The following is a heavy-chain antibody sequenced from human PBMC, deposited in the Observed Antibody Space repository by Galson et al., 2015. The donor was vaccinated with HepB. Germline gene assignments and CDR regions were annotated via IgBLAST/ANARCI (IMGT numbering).Heavy chain of an antibody. J-gene: IGHJ6*02. CDR1: GFIFSKYV. CDR2: ISYDGSNK. D-gene: IGHD1-14*01. CDR3: ARDRTPIDAPGYYYYGMDV. Sequence: SLRLSCAASGFIFSKYVINWVRQAPGKGLEWVAVISYDGSNKYYADSVKGRFTISRDNSKNTLYLQMNSLRAEDTAVYYCARDRTPIDAPGYYYYGMDVWGQGTTVTVSS. V-gene: IGHV3-30*03.